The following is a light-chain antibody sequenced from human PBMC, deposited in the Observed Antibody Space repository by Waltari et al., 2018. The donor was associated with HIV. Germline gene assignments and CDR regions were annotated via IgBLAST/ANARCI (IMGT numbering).Light chain of an antibody. Sequence: SYVLTQAPSVSVAPGQTARVTCGGNNIGDKNVHWYQQKPGQAPVSVVYDGSDRPSGIPERCSGSNSGNTATLTINRVEAGDEADYYCQVWDSSSDHAIFGGGTKLTVL. J-gene: IGLJ2*01. CDR3: QVWDSSSDHAI. V-gene: IGLV3-21*02. CDR2: DGS. CDR1: NIGDKN.